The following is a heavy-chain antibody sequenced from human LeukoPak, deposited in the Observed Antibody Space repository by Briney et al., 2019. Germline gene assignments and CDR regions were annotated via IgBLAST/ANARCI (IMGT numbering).Heavy chain of an antibody. D-gene: IGHD1-26*01. Sequence: SETLSLTCTVSGGSISSGDYYWSWIRQPPGKGLEWIGYIYYSGSTYYNPSLKSRVTISVDTSKNQFSLKLSSVTAADTAVYYCARHDGGATIDYWGQGTLVTVSS. CDR3: ARHDGGATIDY. V-gene: IGHV4-30-4*01. J-gene: IGHJ4*02. CDR1: GGSISSGDYY. CDR2: IYYSGST.